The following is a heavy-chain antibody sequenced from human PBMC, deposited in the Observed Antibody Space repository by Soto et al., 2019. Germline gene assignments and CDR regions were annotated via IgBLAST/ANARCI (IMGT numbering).Heavy chain of an antibody. CDR1: VGSIIIGGYY. Sequence: SETLSLTCNFSVGSIIIGGYYWSWIRQHPGKGLEWIGYIYYSGSTYYNPSLKSRVTISVDTSKNQFSLKLSSVTAADTAVYYCARGGYYYDSSGYYSAGVGAFDIWGQGTMVTVSS. CDR3: ARGGYYYDSSGYYSAGVGAFDI. V-gene: IGHV4-31*03. CDR2: IYYSGST. D-gene: IGHD3-22*01. J-gene: IGHJ3*02.